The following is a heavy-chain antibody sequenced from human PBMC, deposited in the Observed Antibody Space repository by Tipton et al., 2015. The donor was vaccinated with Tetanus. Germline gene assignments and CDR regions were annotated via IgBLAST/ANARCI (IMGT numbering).Heavy chain of an antibody. J-gene: IGHJ4*02. D-gene: IGHD3/OR15-3a*01. CDR3: AKDDAGLAQRGGFYFDS. V-gene: IGHV3-30*18. Sequence: SLRLSCEASGFTFGRFGMHWVRQAPGKGLGWVAVISYDGGNKFYADSVQGRFTISRDNSKNTFYLEMHSLRSEDTAVYFCAKDDAGLAQRGGFYFDSWGQGTLVTVSS. CDR2: ISYDGGNK. CDR1: GFTFGRFG.